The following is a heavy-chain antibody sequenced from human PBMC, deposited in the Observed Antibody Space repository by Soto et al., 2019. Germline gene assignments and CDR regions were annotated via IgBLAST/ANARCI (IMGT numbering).Heavy chain of an antibody. D-gene: IGHD2-21*02. J-gene: IGHJ6*02. V-gene: IGHV4-59*01. CDR3: ARAGCGGDCYYYYGMDV. Sequence: PSETLSLTCTVSGGSISSYYWSWIRQPPGKGLEWIGYIYYSGSTNYNPSLKSRVTISVDTSKNQFSLKLSSVTAADTAVYYCARAGCGGDCYYYYGMDVWGQGTKVTVSS. CDR2: IYYSGST. CDR1: GGSISSYY.